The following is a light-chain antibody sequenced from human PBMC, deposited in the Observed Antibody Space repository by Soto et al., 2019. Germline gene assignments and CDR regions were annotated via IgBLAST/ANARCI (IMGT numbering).Light chain of an antibody. V-gene: IGKV3-15*01. CDR2: GAS. CDR1: QSISSN. J-gene: IGKJ4*01. Sequence: EIVMTQSPATLSVSPGEGATLSCRASQSISSNLAWYQQKPGQAPKLLIYGASTRATGFPARFSGSGSGTEFTLTISSLKSEDFAVYYCQQYNDWPLTFGGGTMVDIK. CDR3: QQYNDWPLT.